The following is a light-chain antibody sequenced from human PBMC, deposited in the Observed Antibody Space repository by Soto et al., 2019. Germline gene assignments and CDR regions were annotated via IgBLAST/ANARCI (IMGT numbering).Light chain of an antibody. J-gene: IGLJ3*02. CDR2: ENN. Sequence: QSVLTQPPSVSAAPGQKVTISCSGSSSNIGNNYVSWYQQLPGTAPKLLMYENNKRPSGITDRFSGSKSGTSATLGITGLQTGDEADYYCGTWDNSLSAWVFGGGTKVTVL. V-gene: IGLV1-51*02. CDR3: GTWDNSLSAWV. CDR1: SSNIGNNY.